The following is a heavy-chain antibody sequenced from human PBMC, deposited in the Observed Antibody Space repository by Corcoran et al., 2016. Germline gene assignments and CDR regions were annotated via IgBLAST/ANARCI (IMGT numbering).Heavy chain of an antibody. CDR2: IYYSGST. Sequence: QVQLQESGPGLVKPSETLSLTCTVSGGSISSYYWSWIRQPPGKGLEWIGYIYYSGSTNYNPSLKSRVTISVDTSKNQFSLKLSSVTAADAAGYDWAGGGRGSPNPNWFDPWGQGTLVTVSS. CDR3: AGGGRGSPNPNWFDP. D-gene: IGHD1-26*01. V-gene: IGHV4-59*01. J-gene: IGHJ5*02. CDR1: GGSISSYY.